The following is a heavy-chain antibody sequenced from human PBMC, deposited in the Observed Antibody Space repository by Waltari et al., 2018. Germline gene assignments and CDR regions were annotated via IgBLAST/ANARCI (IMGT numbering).Heavy chain of an antibody. D-gene: IGHD3-16*01. V-gene: IGHV3-13*01. J-gene: IGHJ4*02. CDR2: SGTAGDT. CDR1: GCNLTACD. Sequence: VQLVECGGGVVKPGGSLRLSCAASGCNLTACDMHWVRQDPGKGREGVSVSGTAGDTFHAGSVEGRVTTSRDNAKNFFYLQRNSLRAQDTAVYYCARGHVDHYDRRTIVDYWRQGTLVTVS. CDR3: ARGHVDHYDRRTIVDY.